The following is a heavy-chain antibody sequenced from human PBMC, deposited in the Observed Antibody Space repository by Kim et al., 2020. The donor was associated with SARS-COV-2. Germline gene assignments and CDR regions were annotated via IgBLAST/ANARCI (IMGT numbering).Heavy chain of an antibody. D-gene: IGHD3-22*01. CDR2: IYSAGST. CDR3: ARDKHDSSGYYESSAAFDI. Sequence: GGSLRLSCAASGFTVSANYMSWVRQAPGKGLEWVSVIYSAGSTYYADSVKGRFTISRDNTKNTLYLQMNSLRAEDTAVYYCARDKHDSSGYYESSAAFDIWGQGTMVTVSS. V-gene: IGHV3-66*01. J-gene: IGHJ3*02. CDR1: GFTVSANY.